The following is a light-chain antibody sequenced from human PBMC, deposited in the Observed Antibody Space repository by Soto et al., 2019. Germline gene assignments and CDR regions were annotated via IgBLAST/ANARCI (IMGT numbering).Light chain of an antibody. V-gene: IGLV2-14*01. CDR2: EVS. J-gene: IGLJ1*01. CDR3: SSYTESSTRL. Sequence: QSVLTQPASVSGSPGQSITISCTGTSSDVGGHNYVSWYQQHPGKAPKLLIFEVSNRPSGVSNRFSGSKSGNTASLTVSGLKAEDEADYYCSSYTESSTRLFGTGTK. CDR1: SSDVGGHNY.